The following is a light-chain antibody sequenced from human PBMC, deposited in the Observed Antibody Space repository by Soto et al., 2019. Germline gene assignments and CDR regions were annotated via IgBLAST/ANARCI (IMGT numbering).Light chain of an antibody. V-gene: IGKV3-11*01. Sequence: EIVLTQSPATLSLSPGEGASLSCRASQSVSTYLAWYQQKPGQAPRLLIYDASNRATGVPVRFCGSGSATDFTLTISSLEPEDFAVYYCQQRSNWPPLTFGGGTKVDIK. J-gene: IGKJ4*01. CDR2: DAS. CDR3: QQRSNWPPLT. CDR1: QSVSTY.